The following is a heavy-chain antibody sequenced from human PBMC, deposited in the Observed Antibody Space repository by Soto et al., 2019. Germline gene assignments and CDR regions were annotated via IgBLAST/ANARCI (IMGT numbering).Heavy chain of an antibody. CDR3: TRADPSHPLKPLSRGLSHPGDAIFD. D-gene: IGHD6-19*01. CDR1: GYPFTNYD. J-gene: IGHJ3*01. Sequence: ASVKVSCKTSGYPFTNYDIHWVRQATGQGLEWMGWMHPGNNQHVYTQKFRGRVTVSTDTSISTTYMELSSLTSEDTAVYYCTRADPSHPLKPLSRGLSHPGDAIFD. V-gene: IGHV1-8*01. CDR2: MHPGNNQH.